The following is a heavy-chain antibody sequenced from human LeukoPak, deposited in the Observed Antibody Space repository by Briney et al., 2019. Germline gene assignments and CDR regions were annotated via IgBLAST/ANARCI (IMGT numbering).Heavy chain of an antibody. CDR1: GFTFSSYS. V-gene: IGHV3-21*01. D-gene: IGHD3-22*01. CDR2: ISSSSSYK. CDR3: ARDQGYYDSSGPIDY. J-gene: IGHJ4*02. Sequence: GGSLRLSCAASGFTFSSYSMNWVRQAPGKGLEWVSPISSSSSYKYYADSVKGRFTISRDNAKNSLYLQMNSLRAEDTAVYYCARDQGYYDSSGPIDYWGQGTLVTVSS.